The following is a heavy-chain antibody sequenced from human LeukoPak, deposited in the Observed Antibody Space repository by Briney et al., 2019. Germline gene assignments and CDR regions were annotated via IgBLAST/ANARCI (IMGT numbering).Heavy chain of an antibody. Sequence: PSETLSLTCTVSGGSISSSSYYWGWLRQPPGKGLEWIASIYYSGRTYCNPSLKRRVTISVDTSNNQFSLRLTSVTSADTAVYYCARHIYTLHHAKNFDYWGQGTLVTVSS. CDR1: GGSISSSSYY. CDR3: ARHIYTLHHAKNFDY. J-gene: IGHJ4*02. D-gene: IGHD3-16*01. CDR2: IYYSGRT. V-gene: IGHV4-39*01.